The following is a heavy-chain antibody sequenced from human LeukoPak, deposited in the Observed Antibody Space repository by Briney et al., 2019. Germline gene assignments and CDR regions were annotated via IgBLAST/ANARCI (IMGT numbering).Heavy chain of an antibody. Sequence: ASVKVSCKASGSTFTGYYMHWVRQAPGQGLEWMGRINPNSGGTNYAQKFQGRVTMTRDTSISTASMELSRLSSDDTAVYYCARLVSARPGFGGDYWGKGTLVTFSS. D-gene: IGHD6-6*01. J-gene: IGHJ4*02. CDR1: GSTFTGYY. CDR2: INPNSGGT. V-gene: IGHV1-2*06. CDR3: ARLVSARPGFGGDY.